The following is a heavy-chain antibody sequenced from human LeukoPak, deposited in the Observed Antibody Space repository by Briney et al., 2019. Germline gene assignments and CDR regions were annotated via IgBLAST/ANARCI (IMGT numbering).Heavy chain of an antibody. CDR3: ARDGESIAAAGALDY. Sequence: ASVKVSCKASGYTFTSYYVHWVRQAPGQGLEWMGWINPNSGGTNYAQKFQGRVTMTRYTSISTAYMELSRLRSDDTAVYYCARDGESIAAAGALDYWGQGTLVTVST. V-gene: IGHV1-2*02. CDR1: GYTFTSYY. D-gene: IGHD6-13*01. J-gene: IGHJ4*02. CDR2: INPNSGGT.